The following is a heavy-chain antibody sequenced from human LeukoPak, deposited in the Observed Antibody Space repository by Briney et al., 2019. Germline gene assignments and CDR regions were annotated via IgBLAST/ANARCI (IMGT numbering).Heavy chain of an antibody. CDR1: GFTFYDYT. CDR2: ISWDGGSK. D-gene: IGHD5-24*01. Sequence: GGSLRLSCAASGFTFYDYTMHWVRHAPGKGLEWVSLISWDGGSKYYADSVKGRFTISRDNSKNFLHLQMNSLRAEATALYYCAKEGDGYAYNFDYCGQGTLVTVSS. V-gene: IGHV3-43*01. CDR3: AKEGDGYAYNFDY. J-gene: IGHJ4*02.